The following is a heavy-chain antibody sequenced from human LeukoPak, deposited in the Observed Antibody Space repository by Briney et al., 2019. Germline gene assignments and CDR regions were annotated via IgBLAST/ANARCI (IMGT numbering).Heavy chain of an antibody. Sequence: PGRSLRLSCAASGFTFDDYAMHWVRQAPGKGLEWVSGISWNSGSIVYADSVKGRSTISRDNAKNSLYLQMNSLRAEDTALYYCATGCSTTSCYRAFDPWGQGTLVTVS. CDR3: ATGCSTTSCYRAFDP. V-gene: IGHV3-9*01. CDR2: ISWNSGSI. D-gene: IGHD2-2*01. CDR1: GFTFDDYA. J-gene: IGHJ5*02.